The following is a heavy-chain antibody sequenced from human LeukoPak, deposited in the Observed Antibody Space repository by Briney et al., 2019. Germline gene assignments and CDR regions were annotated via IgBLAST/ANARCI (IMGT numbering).Heavy chain of an antibody. CDR2: IIPIFGTA. CDR1: GGTFSSYA. Sequence: GASVKVSCKASGGTFSSYAISWVRQAPGQGLEWMGGIIPIFGTASYAQKFQGRVTITADKSTSTAYMELSSLRSEDTAVYYCASRPTYYYDSSGYYVLDYWGQGTLVTVSS. D-gene: IGHD3-22*01. V-gene: IGHV1-69*06. J-gene: IGHJ4*02. CDR3: ASRPTYYYDSSGYYVLDY.